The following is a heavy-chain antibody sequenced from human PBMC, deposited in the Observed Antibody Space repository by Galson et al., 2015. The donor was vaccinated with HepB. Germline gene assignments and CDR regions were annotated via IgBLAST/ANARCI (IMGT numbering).Heavy chain of an antibody. D-gene: IGHD2-15*01. J-gene: IGHJ6*02. CDR1: GFTVSSNY. CDR2: IYSGGST. V-gene: IGHV3-66*01. CDR3: ASSRAAKYYYYGMDV. Sequence: SLRLSCAASGFTVSSNYMSWVRQAPGKGLEWVSVIYSGGSTYYADSVKGRFTISRDNSKNTLYLQMNSLRAEDAAVYYCASSRAAKYYYYGMDVWGQGTTVTVSS.